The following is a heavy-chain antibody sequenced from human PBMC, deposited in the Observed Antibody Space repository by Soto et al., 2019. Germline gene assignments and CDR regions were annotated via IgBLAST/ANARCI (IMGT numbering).Heavy chain of an antibody. CDR2: IKQDGSEK. CDR1: GFTFSSYW. CDR3: ARDGGYYDYIWGSYRRNWYFDL. D-gene: IGHD3-16*02. J-gene: IGHJ2*01. V-gene: IGHV3-7*01. Sequence: ESGGGLVQPGGSLRLSCAASGFTFSSYWMSWVRQAPGKGLEWVANIKQDGSEKYYVDSVKGRFTISRDNAKNSLYLQMNSLRAEDTAVYYCARDGGYYDYIWGSYRRNWYFDLWGRGTLVTVSS.